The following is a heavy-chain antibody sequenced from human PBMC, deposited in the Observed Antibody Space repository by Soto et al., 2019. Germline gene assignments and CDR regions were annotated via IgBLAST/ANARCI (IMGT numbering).Heavy chain of an antibody. J-gene: IGHJ6*02. CDR2: ISVDRGNT. D-gene: IGHD6-13*01. CDR3: ARVPSYSSSWSWGYYGMDV. CDR1: GYTFITYG. V-gene: IGHV1-18*01. Sequence: QVQLVQSGAEVKKPGASVKVSCKASGYTFITYGVSWVRQAPGQGLEWMGWISVDRGNTNYAQKFQGRVTVTTDTATHTAYMELRSLRPDDTAVYYCARVPSYSSSWSWGYYGMDVWGQGTTVTVSS.